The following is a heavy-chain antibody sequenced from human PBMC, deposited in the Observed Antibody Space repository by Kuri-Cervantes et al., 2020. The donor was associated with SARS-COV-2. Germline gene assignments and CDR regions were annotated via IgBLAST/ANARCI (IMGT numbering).Heavy chain of an antibody. J-gene: IGHJ6*01. D-gene: IGHD6-13*01. CDR1: GYTFTSYD. Sequence: ASVKVSCKASGYTFTSYDINWVRQATGQGLEWMGWMNPNSGNTGYAQKFQGRVTMTRNTSISTAYMELSSLRSGDTAVYYCARRFYGSSWYNYYYYGMDVWGQGTTVTVSS. CDR3: ARRFYGSSWYNYYYYGMDV. CDR2: MNPNSGNT. V-gene: IGHV1-8*01.